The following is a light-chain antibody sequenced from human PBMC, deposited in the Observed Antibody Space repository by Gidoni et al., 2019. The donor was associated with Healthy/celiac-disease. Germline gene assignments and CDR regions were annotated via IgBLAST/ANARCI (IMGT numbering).Light chain of an antibody. J-gene: IGLJ1*01. Sequence: QSALTQPRPVSGSPGQSVTSSDTGTSSEVGGYNYVSWYQQHPVKAPKLRIYDVSKRPSGVPDRFSGSKSGNTASLTISGLQAEDEADYYCCSYAGSYTYVFGTGTKVTVL. CDR1: SSEVGGYNY. CDR3: CSYAGSYTYV. CDR2: DVS. V-gene: IGLV2-11*01.